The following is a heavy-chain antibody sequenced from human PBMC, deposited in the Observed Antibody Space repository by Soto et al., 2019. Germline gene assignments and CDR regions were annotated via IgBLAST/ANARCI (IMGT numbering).Heavy chain of an antibody. V-gene: IGHV4-34*01. CDR2: INHSGST. CDR3: ARHHWGALRGYNPGMDY. CDR1: GGSFSGYY. D-gene: IGHD3-16*01. Sequence: NPSETLSLTCAVYGGSFSGYYWSWIRQPPGKGLEWIGEINHSGSTNYNPSLKSRVTISVDTSKNQFSLKLSSVTAADTAVYYCARHHWGALRGYNPGMDYWGQGTLVTVSS. J-gene: IGHJ4*02.